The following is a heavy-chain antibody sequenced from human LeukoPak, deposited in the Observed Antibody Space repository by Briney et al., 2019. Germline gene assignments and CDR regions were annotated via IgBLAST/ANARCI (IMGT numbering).Heavy chain of an antibody. D-gene: IGHD4-11*01. V-gene: IGHV3-9*03. CDR2: ISWNSGSI. Sequence: GGSLRLSCAASGFTFDDYAMHWVRHAPGKGLEWVSGISWNSGSIGYADSVKGRFTISRDNAKNSLYLQMNSLRAEDMALYYCAKDSGNYGTFDYWGQGTLVTVSS. CDR1: GFTFDDYA. J-gene: IGHJ4*02. CDR3: AKDSGNYGTFDY.